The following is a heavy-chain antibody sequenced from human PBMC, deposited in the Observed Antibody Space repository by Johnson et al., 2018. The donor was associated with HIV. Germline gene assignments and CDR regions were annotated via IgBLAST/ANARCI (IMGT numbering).Heavy chain of an antibody. J-gene: IGHJ3*02. Sequence: MQLVESGGDLVQPGGSLRLSCAASGFAFSNSAMNWVRQAPGKGLEWVSLISGTGDITYYAYSVKGRFTISRDNSRKIVYLQMNSLRVNDTAVYYCAKTDPAVTQEPFDIWGQGTMVTVSS. D-gene: IGHD4-17*01. CDR2: ISGTGDIT. V-gene: IGHV3-23*04. CDR3: AKTDPAVTQEPFDI. CDR1: GFAFSNSA.